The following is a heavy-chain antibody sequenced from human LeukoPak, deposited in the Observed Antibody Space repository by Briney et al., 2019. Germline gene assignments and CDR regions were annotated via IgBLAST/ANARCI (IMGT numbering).Heavy chain of an antibody. J-gene: IGHJ3*02. CDR3: AREVTASFADAFDI. CDR2: ITSSGSNI. Sequence: GGSLRLSCAASGFTFSNFEMNWVRQAPGKGLEWVSYITSSGSNIYYADSVKGRFTISRDNTKNSLYLQMNSLRAEDTAVYYCAREVTASFADAFDIWGQGTMVTVSS. D-gene: IGHD4-23*01. CDR1: GFTFSNFE. V-gene: IGHV3-48*03.